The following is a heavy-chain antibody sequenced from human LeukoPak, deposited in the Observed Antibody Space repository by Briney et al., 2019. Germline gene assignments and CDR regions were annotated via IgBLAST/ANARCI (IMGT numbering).Heavy chain of an antibody. D-gene: IGHD6-13*01. CDR3: AREGSWSEIDY. V-gene: IGHV4-59*01. Sequence: PSETLSLTCTVSGGSISSYYWSWIRQPPGKGLEWIGYIYYTGSTNYNPSLRSRVTISLDTSEKQFSLKLSSVTAADTAVYYCAREGSWSEIDYWGQGTLVTVSS. J-gene: IGHJ4*02. CDR1: GGSISSYY. CDR2: IYYTGST.